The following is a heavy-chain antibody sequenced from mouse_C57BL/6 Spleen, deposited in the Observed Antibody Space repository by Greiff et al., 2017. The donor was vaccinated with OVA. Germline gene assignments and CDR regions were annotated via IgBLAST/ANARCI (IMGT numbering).Heavy chain of an antibody. Sequence: DVMLVESGGGLVKPGGSLKLSCAASGFTFSSYAMSWVRQTPEKRLEWVATISDGGSYTYYPDNVKGRFTISRDNAKNNLYLQMSQLKSEDTAMYYCARGGDGYFAYWGQGTLVTVSA. CDR2: ISDGGSYT. CDR1: GFTFSSYA. V-gene: IGHV5-4*03. D-gene: IGHD2-3*01. CDR3: ARGGDGYFAY. J-gene: IGHJ3*01.